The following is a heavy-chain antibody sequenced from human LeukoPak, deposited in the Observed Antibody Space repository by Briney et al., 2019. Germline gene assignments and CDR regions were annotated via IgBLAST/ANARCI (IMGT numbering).Heavy chain of an antibody. D-gene: IGHD4-17*01. Sequence: GGSLRLSCAASGFTFSSYAMHWVRQAPGKGLEWIGRIKSDGGTTDYAAPVKGRFTISRDDSKNTLYLQMNSLKAEDAAVYYCTTDLGDYGDYIRCWGQGTLVTVSS. CDR1: GFTFSSYA. CDR3: TTDLGDYGDYIRC. J-gene: IGHJ4*02. V-gene: IGHV3-15*01. CDR2: IKSDGGTT.